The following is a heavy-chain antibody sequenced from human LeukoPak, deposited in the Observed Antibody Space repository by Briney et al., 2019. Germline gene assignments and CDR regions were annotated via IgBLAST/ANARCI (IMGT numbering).Heavy chain of an antibody. V-gene: IGHV3-53*01. CDR2: IYSGGST. D-gene: IGHD6-19*01. CDR3: ARGIQQWLVPRVFLY. CDR1: GFTVSGNY. Sequence: GGSLRLSCAASGFTVSGNYMSWVRQAPGKGLEWVSVIYSGGSTNYADSVKGRFTISRDNAQNTLYLQMSSLRAADTAVYYCARGIQQWLVPRVFLYWGQGSLVTVSS. J-gene: IGHJ4*02.